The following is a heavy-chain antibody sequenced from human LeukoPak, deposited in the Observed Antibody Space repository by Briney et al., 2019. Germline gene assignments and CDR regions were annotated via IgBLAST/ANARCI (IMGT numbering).Heavy chain of an antibody. CDR3: ARVPTYYYGSGSYYSRSFDI. J-gene: IGHJ3*02. D-gene: IGHD3-10*01. CDR1: GFTFSSYW. CDR2: IKQDGSEK. V-gene: IGHV3-7*01. Sequence: GGSLRLSCVTSGFTFSSYWMSWVRQAPGKGLERVANIKQDGSEKYYVDSVKGRFTISRDNAKNSLDLQMNTLRAEDTAVYYCARVPTYYYGSGSYYSRSFDIWGQGTMVTVSS.